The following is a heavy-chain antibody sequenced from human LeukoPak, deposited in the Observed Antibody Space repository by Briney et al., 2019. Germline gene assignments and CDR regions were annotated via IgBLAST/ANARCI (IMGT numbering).Heavy chain of an antibody. J-gene: IGHJ4*02. CDR1: GGSFSGYY. V-gene: IGHV4-34*01. CDR2: INHSGST. D-gene: IGHD5-18*01. CDR3: ARGCRGYSYVYRTPFDY. Sequence: PSETLSLTCAVYGGSFSGYYWSWIRQPPGKGLEWIGEINHSGSTNYNPSLKSRVTISVDTSKNQFSLKLSSVTAADTAVYYCARGCRGYSYVYRTPFDYWGQGTLVTVSS.